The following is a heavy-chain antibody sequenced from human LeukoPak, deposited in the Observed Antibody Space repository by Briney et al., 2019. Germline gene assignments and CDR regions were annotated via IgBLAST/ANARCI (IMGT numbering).Heavy chain of an antibody. CDR3: ARDLWELARDALDI. J-gene: IGHJ3*02. D-gene: IGHD1-26*01. V-gene: IGHV3-48*01. CDR1: GFTFSSYS. CDR2: ISSSSTI. Sequence: SGGSLRLSCAASGFTFSSYSMNWVRQAPGKGLEWVSYISSSSTIYYADSVKGRFTISRDNAKNSLYLQMNSLRAEDTAVYYCARDLWELARDALDIWGQGTMVTVSS.